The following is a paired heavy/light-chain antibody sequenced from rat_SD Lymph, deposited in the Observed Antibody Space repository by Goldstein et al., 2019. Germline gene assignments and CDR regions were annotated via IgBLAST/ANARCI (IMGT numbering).Light chain of an antibody. Sequence: DVVMTQTPVSLSVAIGQPASISCKSSQSLVGTSGKTYLNWLLQRPGQSPKRLIYLVSKLDSGIPDRFSGSGSETDFTLKISRVEADDLGVYYCLQGTHFPYTFGAGTKLELK. CDR2: LVS. J-gene: IGKJ2-3*01. V-gene: IGKV1S18*01. CDR3: LQGTHFPYT. CDR1: QSLVGTSGKTY.
Heavy chain of an antibody. CDR1: GFTFSDYY. J-gene: IGHJ2*01. CDR2: ISYDGGST. CDR3: TTLMYTTDPFDY. Sequence: EVQLVESGGGLVQPGRSLKLSCAASGFTFSDYYMAWVRQAPTKGLEWVASISYDGGSTYYRDSVKGRFTISRDNAKSSLYLQMDSLRSEDTATYYCTTLMYTTDPFDYWGQGVMVTVSS. V-gene: IGHV5-20*01. D-gene: IGHD1-6*01.